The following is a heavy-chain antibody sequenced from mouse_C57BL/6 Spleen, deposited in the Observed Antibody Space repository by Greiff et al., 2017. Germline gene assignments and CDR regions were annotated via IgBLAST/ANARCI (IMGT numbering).Heavy chain of an antibody. V-gene: IGHV1-42*01. CDR3: ARGNYVGY. Sequence: VQLQQSGPELVKPGASVKISCKASGYSFTGYYMNWVKQSPEKSLECIGEINPSTGGTTYNQKFKAKATLTVDKSSSTAYMQLKSLTSEDSAVYYCARGNYVGYWGQGTTLTVSS. J-gene: IGHJ2*01. CDR2: INPSTGGT. CDR1: GYSFTGYY.